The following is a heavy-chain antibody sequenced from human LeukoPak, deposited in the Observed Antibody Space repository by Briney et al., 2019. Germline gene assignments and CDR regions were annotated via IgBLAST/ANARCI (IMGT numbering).Heavy chain of an antibody. J-gene: IGHJ4*02. CDR2: IFYSGST. Sequence: SETLSLTCTVSSGSISTSNYYWGWVRQPPGKALEWIGNIFYSGSTYYSPSLKSRVTISLDTSRNQFSLKLNSVTAADTAVYYCARLWFGELVTDSWGQGTLVTVSS. CDR3: ARLWFGELVTDS. CDR1: SGSISTSNYY. D-gene: IGHD3-10*01. V-gene: IGHV4-39*07.